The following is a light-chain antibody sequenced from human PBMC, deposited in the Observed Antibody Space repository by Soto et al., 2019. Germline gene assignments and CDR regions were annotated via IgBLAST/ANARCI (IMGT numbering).Light chain of an antibody. V-gene: IGLV2-14*01. Sequence: QSALTQPASVSASPGQSITISCTGTSSDGGGYNYVSWYQQHPGKAPKLMIYDVSNRPSGVSNRFSGSKSGNTASLTISGLQAEDEADYYCSSYTSSSTVVFAGGTKVTVL. CDR3: SSYTSSSTVV. J-gene: IGLJ2*01. CDR2: DVS. CDR1: SSDGGGYNY.